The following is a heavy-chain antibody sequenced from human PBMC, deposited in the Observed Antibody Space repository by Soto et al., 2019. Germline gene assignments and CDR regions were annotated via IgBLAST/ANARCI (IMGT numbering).Heavy chain of an antibody. CDR2: IWYNGSNK. D-gene: IGHD1-20*01. J-gene: IGHJ4*02. CDR1: GFTFSSYG. V-gene: IGHV3-33*01. CDR3: ARDPPNWNLQSYYFDY. Sequence: GGSLRLSCAASGFTFSSYGMHWVRQAPGKGLEWVAVIWYNGSNKYYADSVKGRFTISRDNSKNTLYLQMNSLRAEDTAVYYCARDPPNWNLQSYYFDYWGQGTLVTVSS.